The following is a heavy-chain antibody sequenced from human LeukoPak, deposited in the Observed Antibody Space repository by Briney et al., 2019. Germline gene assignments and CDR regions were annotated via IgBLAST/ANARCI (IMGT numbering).Heavy chain of an antibody. Sequence: GGSLRLSCTASGFTFSTYWMSWVRQAPGKGLECVARIKHDGSEKEYVDSVKGRFTISRDNAKNSLYLQMISLRAEDTAVYYCARWRGAQSEFEYWGQGTLVTVSS. CDR3: ARWRGAQSEFEY. J-gene: IGHJ4*02. D-gene: IGHD3-3*01. V-gene: IGHV3-7*01. CDR1: GFTFSTYW. CDR2: IKHDGSEK.